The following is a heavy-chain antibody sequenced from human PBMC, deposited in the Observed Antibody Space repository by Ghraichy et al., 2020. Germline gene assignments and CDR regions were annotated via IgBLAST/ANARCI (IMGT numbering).Heavy chain of an antibody. Sequence: SVKVSGKASGGTFSGYAISWVRQAPVQGLEWMGGIIPIFGTANYAQKFQGRVTITADESTSTAYMELSSLRSEDTAVYYCGGCPTNYSNTIGYSFNWFDPWGQGTLVTVSS. V-gene: IGHV1-69*13. CDR2: IIPIFGTA. D-gene: IGHD3-22*01. CDR3: GGCPTNYSNTIGYSFNWFDP. J-gene: IGHJ5*02. CDR1: GGTFSGYA.